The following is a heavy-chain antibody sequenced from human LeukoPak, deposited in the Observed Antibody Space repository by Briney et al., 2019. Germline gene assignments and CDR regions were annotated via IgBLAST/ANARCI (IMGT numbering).Heavy chain of an antibody. CDR2: ISSSSSTI. J-gene: IGHJ4*02. D-gene: IGHD3-10*01. Sequence: GGSLRLSCAASGFTFSCYRMLWVRQAPGKGLEWVSYISSSSSTIKYADSVKGRFTISRDNAKNSLFLQMNSLRDEDTAVYHCARAKDKYYGSGNYDWGQGILVTVSS. CDR1: GFTFSCYR. CDR3: ARAKDKYYGSGNYD. V-gene: IGHV3-48*02.